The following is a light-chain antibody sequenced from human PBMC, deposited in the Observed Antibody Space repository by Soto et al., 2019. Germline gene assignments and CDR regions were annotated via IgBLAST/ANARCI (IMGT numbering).Light chain of an antibody. CDR1: QSISVW. Sequence: DIQLTQSPSTLSASVGDRVTITCRASQSISVWLTWYQQKPGKAPQFLIYKASNLESGVPSRFSGSGSGTEFTLTISSLQPDDFATYHCQYYDNYSWTFGQGTKVDIK. V-gene: IGKV1-5*03. J-gene: IGKJ1*01. CDR3: QYYDNYSWT. CDR2: KAS.